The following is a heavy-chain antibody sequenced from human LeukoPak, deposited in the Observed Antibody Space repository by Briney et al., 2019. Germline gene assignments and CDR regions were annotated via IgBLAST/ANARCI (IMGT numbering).Heavy chain of an antibody. CDR3: ARWGRHATVTTSSNAFDI. Sequence: ASVKVSCKASGYTFTSYDINWVRQATGQGLEWMGWTNPNSGNTGYAQKFQGRVTMTRNTSISTAYMELSSLRSEDTAVYYCARWGRHATVTTSSNAFDIWGQGTMVTVSS. CDR2: TNPNSGNT. D-gene: IGHD4-17*01. CDR1: GYTFTSYD. J-gene: IGHJ3*02. V-gene: IGHV1-8*01.